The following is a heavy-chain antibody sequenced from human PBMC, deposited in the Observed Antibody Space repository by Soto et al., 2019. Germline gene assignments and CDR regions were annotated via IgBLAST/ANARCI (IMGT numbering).Heavy chain of an antibody. CDR3: ARDGVTYYDILTGPHFYYYGMDV. J-gene: IGHJ6*02. V-gene: IGHV1-3*01. D-gene: IGHD3-9*01. CDR2: INAGNGNT. CDR1: GYTFTSYA. Sequence: GASVKVSCKASGYTFTSYAMHWVRRAPGQRLEWMGWINAGNGNTKYSQKFQGRVTITRDTSASTAYMELSSLRSEDTAVYYCARDGVTYYDILTGPHFYYYGMDVWGRGTTGTVSS.